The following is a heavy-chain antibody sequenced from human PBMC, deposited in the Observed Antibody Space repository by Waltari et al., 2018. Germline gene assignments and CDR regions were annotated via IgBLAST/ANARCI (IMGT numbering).Heavy chain of an antibody. V-gene: IGHV1-2*06. CDR2: IKPNSGVT. Sequence: QVQLVQSGAEVKKPGASVTVSCKASGYTFTGYYMHWVRQAPGQGLEWSGRIKPNSGVTNYAQKLQARITMTRDTSISTAYMELSRLRSDDTAVYYCAREVCGHQLFFDSWGQGTLVTVSS. CDR3: AREVCGHQLFFDS. J-gene: IGHJ4*02. D-gene: IGHD2-2*01. CDR1: GYTFTGYY.